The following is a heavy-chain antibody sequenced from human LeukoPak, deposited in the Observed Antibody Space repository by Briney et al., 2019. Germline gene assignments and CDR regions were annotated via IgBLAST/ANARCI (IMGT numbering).Heavy chain of an antibody. V-gene: IGHV1-46*01. J-gene: IGHJ4*02. CDR2: INPSGGST. CDR3: ARDYSSGWYVGVY. Sequence: ASAKVSCKASGYTFTSYYMHWVRQAPGQGLGWMGIINPSGGSTSYAQKFQGRVTMTRDTSISTAYMELSRLRSDDTAVYYCARDYSSGWYVGVYWGQGTLVTVSS. D-gene: IGHD6-19*01. CDR1: GYTFTSYY.